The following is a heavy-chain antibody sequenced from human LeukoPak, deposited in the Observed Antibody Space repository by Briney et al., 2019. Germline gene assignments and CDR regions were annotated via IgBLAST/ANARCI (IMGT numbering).Heavy chain of an antibody. V-gene: IGHV1-24*01. CDR2: FDPDDAET. CDR3: ATGQTTPVLVDTLHF. D-gene: IGHD4-17*01. CDR1: GYMFTELS. Sequence: ASVKVSCKVSGYMFTELSFHWVRQAPGKGLEWMGGFDPDDAETVFAREFQGRVTMTEDTSTNTAYMELTSLRSEDTAVYYCATGQTTPVLVDTLHFWGQGTLVTVSS. J-gene: IGHJ4*02.